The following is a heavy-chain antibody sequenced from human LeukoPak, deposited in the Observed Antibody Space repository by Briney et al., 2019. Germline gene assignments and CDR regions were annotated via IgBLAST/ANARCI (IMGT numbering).Heavy chain of an antibody. V-gene: IGHV4-61*02. J-gene: IGHJ4*02. Sequence: PSQTLSLTCTVSGGSISSGSYYWSWIRQPAGKGLEWIGRIYTSGSTNYNPSLKSRVTISVDTSKNQFSLKLSSVTAADTAVYYCAGGSSGWFGIRDYFDYWGQGTLVTVSS. CDR3: AGGSSGWFGIRDYFDY. CDR1: GGSISSGSYY. CDR2: IYTSGST. D-gene: IGHD6-19*01.